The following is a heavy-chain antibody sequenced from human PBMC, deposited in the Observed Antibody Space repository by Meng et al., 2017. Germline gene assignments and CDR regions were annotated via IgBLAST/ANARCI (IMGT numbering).Heavy chain of an antibody. CDR3: AREAITNYDILTGYPDY. V-gene: IGHV1-2*06. CDR2: INPNSGGT. CDR1: GYTFTGYY. Sequence: QVQLVQSGAEVKKPRASVKVSCKASGYTFTGYYMHWVRQAPGQGLEWMGRINPNSGGTNYAQKFQGRVTMTRDTSISTAYMELSRLRPDDTAVYYCAREAITNYDILTGYPDYWGQGTLVTVSS. J-gene: IGHJ4*02. D-gene: IGHD3-9*01.